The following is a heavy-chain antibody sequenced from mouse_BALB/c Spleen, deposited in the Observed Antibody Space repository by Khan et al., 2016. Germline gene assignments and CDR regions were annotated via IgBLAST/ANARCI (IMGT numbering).Heavy chain of an antibody. CDR3: TKAHYSFAY. CDR2: IRLKSNNYAT. V-gene: IGHV6-6*02. D-gene: IGHD1-2*01. Sequence: EVKLEESGGGLVQPGGSMKLSCVASGFTFSNYWMNWVRQSPEKGLEWVAEIRLKSNNYATYYAESVKGRFTISRDDSKSSVYLQMNNLRADDTGNYYCTKAHYSFAYWGQGTLVTVSA. CDR1: GFTFSNYW. J-gene: IGHJ3*01.